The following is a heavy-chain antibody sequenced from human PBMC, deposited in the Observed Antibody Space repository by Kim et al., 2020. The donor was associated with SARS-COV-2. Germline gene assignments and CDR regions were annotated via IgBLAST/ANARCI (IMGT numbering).Heavy chain of an antibody. Sequence: GGSLRLSCAASGFTFGDYAMHWVRQAPGKGLEWVSGISWNSGSIGYADSVKGRFTISRDNAKNSLYLQMNSLRAEDTALYYCAKDLYYYQRGAFDIWGQGTMVTVSS. CDR2: ISWNSGSI. J-gene: IGHJ3*02. CDR1: GFTFGDYA. D-gene: IGHD3-10*01. V-gene: IGHV3-9*01. CDR3: AKDLYYYQRGAFDI.